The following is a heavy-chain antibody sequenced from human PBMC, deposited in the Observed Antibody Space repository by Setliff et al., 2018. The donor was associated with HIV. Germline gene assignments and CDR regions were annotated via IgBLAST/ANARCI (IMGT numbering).Heavy chain of an antibody. D-gene: IGHD3-10*01. J-gene: IGHJ4*02. Sequence: PSETLSLTCSVYGGSFSGYYWGWIRQPPGKGLEWSGAINHSGSTNYNPSLKSRVTISVDTSKNQFSLKLSSVTAADTAVYYCARFSYLWFGELEFDYWGQGTLVTVSS. V-gene: IGHV4-34*01. CDR1: GGSFSGYY. CDR2: INHSGST. CDR3: ARFSYLWFGELEFDY.